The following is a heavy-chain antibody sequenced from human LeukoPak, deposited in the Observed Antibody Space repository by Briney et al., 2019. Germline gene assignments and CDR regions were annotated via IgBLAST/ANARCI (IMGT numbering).Heavy chain of an antibody. J-gene: IGHJ3*02. CDR3: ARDPSGNDAFDI. CDR1: GFTFSSYW. Sequence: PGGSLRLSCAASGFTFSSYWMSWARQAPGKGLEWVANIKQDGSEKYYVDSVKGRFTISRDNAKNSLYLQMNTLRAEDTAVYYCARDPSGNDAFDIWGQGTMVTVSS. V-gene: IGHV3-7*05. CDR2: IKQDGSEK. D-gene: IGHD1-26*01.